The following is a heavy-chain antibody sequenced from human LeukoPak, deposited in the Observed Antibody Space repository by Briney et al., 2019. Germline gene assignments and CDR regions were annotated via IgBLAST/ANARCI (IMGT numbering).Heavy chain of an antibody. CDR1: GGSISSYY. D-gene: IGHD3-10*01. Sequence: SETLSLTCTVSGGSISSYYWSWIRQPPGKGLEWIGYIYYSGSTNFNPSLKSRVTISLDTSKDQFSLKLTSVTAADTAVYYCARRAYGSGSYPFDPWGQGTLVTVSS. V-gene: IGHV4-59*08. CDR3: ARRAYGSGSYPFDP. CDR2: IYYSGST. J-gene: IGHJ5*02.